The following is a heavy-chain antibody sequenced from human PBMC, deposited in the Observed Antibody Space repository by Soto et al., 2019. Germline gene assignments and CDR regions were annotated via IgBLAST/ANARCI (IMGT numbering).Heavy chain of an antibody. Sequence: EVQLVESGGGLVQPGGSLRLSCAASGFTFSSYWMSWVRQAPGKGLEWVANIKQDGSEKYYVDSVKGRFTISRDNAKNSLYLQMNSLRAEDTAVSYCARDREEVATIIPSYYYYMDVWGKGTTVTVSS. V-gene: IGHV3-7*01. J-gene: IGHJ6*03. CDR3: ARDREEVATIIPSYYYYMDV. CDR2: IKQDGSEK. CDR1: GFTFSSYW. D-gene: IGHD5-12*01.